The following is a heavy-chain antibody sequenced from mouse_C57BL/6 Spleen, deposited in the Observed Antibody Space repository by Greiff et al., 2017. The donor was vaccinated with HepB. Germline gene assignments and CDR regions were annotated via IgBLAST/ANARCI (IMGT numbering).Heavy chain of an antibody. J-gene: IGHJ1*03. CDR2: IYPGGGYT. CDR3: ARHEYGGSYWDFDD. Sequence: QVQLQESGAELVRPGTSVKMSCKASGYTFTNYWIGWAKQRPGHGLEWIGDIYPGGGYTNYNEKFKGKATLTADKSSSTAYMQVSSLTTEDSAIYYCARHEYGGSYWDFDDWGTGTTVTVSS. D-gene: IGHD1-2*01. V-gene: IGHV1-63*01. CDR1: GYTFTNYW.